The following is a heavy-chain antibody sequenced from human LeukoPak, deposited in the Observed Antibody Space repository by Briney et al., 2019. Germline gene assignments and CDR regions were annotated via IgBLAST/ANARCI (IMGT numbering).Heavy chain of an antibody. CDR2: IYYSGST. J-gene: IGHJ5*02. V-gene: IGHV4-39*07. D-gene: IGHD3-22*01. CDR1: GGSISSSSYY. CDR3: ARADPDNYYDSSGKTNWFDP. Sequence: SETLSLTCTVSGGSISSSSYYWGWIRQPAGKGLEWIGSIYYSGSTYYNPSLKSRVTISVDTSKNQFSLKLSSVTAADTAVYYCARADPDNYYDSSGKTNWFDPWGQGTLVTVSS.